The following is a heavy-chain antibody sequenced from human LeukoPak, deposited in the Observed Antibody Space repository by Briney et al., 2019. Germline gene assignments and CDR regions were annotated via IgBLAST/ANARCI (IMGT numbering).Heavy chain of an antibody. D-gene: IGHD3-10*01. V-gene: IGHV4-39*01. CDR1: GGSISSNNYY. Sequence: PSETLSLTCTVSGGSISSNNYYWGWILHPHENGTEWIRRSYYSWSNYYNPSHESRVTIYVDTSKNQFSLKLTSVTAADTGVYYCASVNRGWFGVGEYWGQGTLVSVSS. CDR2: SYYSWSN. CDR3: ASVNRGWFGVGEY. J-gene: IGHJ4*02.